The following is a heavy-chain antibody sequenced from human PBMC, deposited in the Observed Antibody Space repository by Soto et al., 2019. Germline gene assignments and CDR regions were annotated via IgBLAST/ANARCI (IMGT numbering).Heavy chain of an antibody. V-gene: IGHV3-30-3*01. CDR3: ARAGKIAVAGDYYYYGMDV. J-gene: IGHJ6*02. CDR1: GFTFSSYA. CDR2: ISYDGSNK. Sequence: GGSLRLSCAASGFTFSSYAMHWVRQAPGKGLEWVAVISYDGSNKYYADSVKGRFTISRDNSKNTLYLQMNSLRAEDTAVYYCARAGKIAVAGDYYYYGMDVWGQGTTVTVSS. D-gene: IGHD6-19*01.